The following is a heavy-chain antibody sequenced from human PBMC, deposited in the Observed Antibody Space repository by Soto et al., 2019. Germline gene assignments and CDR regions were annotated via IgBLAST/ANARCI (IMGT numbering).Heavy chain of an antibody. CDR2: ISGSGGST. CDR1: GFTFSSYA. Sequence: GGSLRLSCAASGFTFSSYAMSWVRQAPGKGLEWVSAISGSGGSTYYADSVKGRFTISRDNSKNTLYLQMDSLRAEDTAVYYCAKDLGGSYPGRETYYYYYGMDVWGQGTSVTGSS. D-gene: IGHD1-26*01. CDR3: AKDLGGSYPGRETYYYYYGMDV. V-gene: IGHV3-23*01. J-gene: IGHJ6*02.